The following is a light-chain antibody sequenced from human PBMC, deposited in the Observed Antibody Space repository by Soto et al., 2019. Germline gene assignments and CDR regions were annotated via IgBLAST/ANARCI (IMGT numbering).Light chain of an antibody. J-gene: IGLJ3*02. CDR3: CSYAGNGAWV. CDR1: SSDVGGYGY. V-gene: IGLV2-14*01. CDR2: EVN. Sequence: QSALTQPASVSGSPGQSITISCTGTSSDVGGYGYVSWYQQHPGKAPKLMIFEVNRRPSGVSDRFSGSKSGNTASLTISGLQAEDEGDFFCCSYAGNGAWVFGGGTQLTVL.